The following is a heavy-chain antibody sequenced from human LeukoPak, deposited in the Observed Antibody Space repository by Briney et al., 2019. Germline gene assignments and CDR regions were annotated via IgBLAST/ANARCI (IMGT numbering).Heavy chain of an antibody. V-gene: IGHV3-30*18. CDR1: GFSYSSYG. CDR2: TSSDGSFK. D-gene: IGHD3-22*01. J-gene: IGHJ3*02. CDR3: AKSYSITMIFEAFDI. Sequence: PGSSLRLSCAASGFSYSSYGMNWVRQAPGKGLEWVAVTSSDGSFKYYADSVKGRFTISRDNSKSTLYLQMNSLKAEDMAVYHCAKSYSITMIFEAFDIWGQGTMVTVSS.